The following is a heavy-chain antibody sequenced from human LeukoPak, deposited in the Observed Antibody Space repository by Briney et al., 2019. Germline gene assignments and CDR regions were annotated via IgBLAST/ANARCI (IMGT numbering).Heavy chain of an antibody. J-gene: IGHJ4*02. CDR2: IKQDGSEK. CDR1: GFTFSSYW. V-gene: IGHV3-7*01. Sequence: GGSLRLSCAASGFTFSSYWMSWVRQAPGKGLEWVANIKQDGSEKYYVDSVKGRFTISRDNAKNSLYLQMNSLRAEDTAVYYCARVRSVVVAATPEYYFDYWGQGTLVTVSS. CDR3: ARVRSVVVAATPEYYFDY. D-gene: IGHD2-15*01.